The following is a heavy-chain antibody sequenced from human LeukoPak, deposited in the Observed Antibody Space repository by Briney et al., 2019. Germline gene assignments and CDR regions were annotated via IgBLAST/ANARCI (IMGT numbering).Heavy chain of an antibody. J-gene: IGHJ4*02. CDR2: TSYDGGNK. CDR3: ARGGHYYDSSIDY. Sequence: GRSLRLSCAAAGFTFSSYAMRWVSQAPGKGREWVAITSYDGGNKSYAASVKGRLTISRDNSKNTLHLQMHSLRAEDTAVYYCARGGHYYDSSIDYWGQGTLVTVSS. CDR1: GFTFSSYA. D-gene: IGHD3-22*01. V-gene: IGHV3-30-3*01.